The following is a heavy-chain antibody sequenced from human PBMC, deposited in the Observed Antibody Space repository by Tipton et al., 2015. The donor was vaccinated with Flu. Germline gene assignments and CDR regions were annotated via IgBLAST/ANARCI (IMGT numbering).Heavy chain of an antibody. CDR3: ARDQGSDWYFDL. V-gene: IGHV3-7*01. D-gene: IGHD3-10*01. Sequence: SLRLSCAASGFTFSSYWMSWVRQAPGKGLEWVANIKQDGSEKYYVDSVKGRFTISRDDAKNSLYLQMNSLRAEDTAVYYCARDQGSDWYFDLWGRGTLVTVSS. CDR2: IKQDGSEK. CDR1: GFTFSSYW. J-gene: IGHJ2*01.